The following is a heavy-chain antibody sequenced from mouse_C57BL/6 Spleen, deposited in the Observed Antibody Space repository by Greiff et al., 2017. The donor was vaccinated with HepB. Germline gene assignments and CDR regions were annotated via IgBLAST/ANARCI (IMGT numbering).Heavy chain of an antibody. CDR3: APHYYGSSYPSFDY. V-gene: IGHV14-3*01. D-gene: IGHD1-1*01. CDR2: IDPANGNT. Sequence: VQLKQSVAELVRPGASVKLSCTASGFNIKNTYMHWVKQRPEQGLEWIGRIDPANGNTKYAPKFQGKATITADTSSNTAYLQLSSLTSEDTAIYYCAPHYYGSSYPSFDYWGQGTTLTVSS. J-gene: IGHJ2*01. CDR1: GFNIKNTY.